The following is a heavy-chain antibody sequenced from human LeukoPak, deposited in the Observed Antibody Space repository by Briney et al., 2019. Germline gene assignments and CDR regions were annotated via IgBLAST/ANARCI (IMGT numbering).Heavy chain of an antibody. J-gene: IGHJ3*02. CDR2: ISSSSSYI. CDR3: ARPTTGNAFDI. Sequence: PGGSLRLSCAASGFTFSSYSMNWVRQAPGKGLEWVSSISSSSSYIYYADSVKGRFTISRDNAKSSLYLQMNSLRAEDTAVYFCARPTTGNAFDIWGQGTMVTVSS. CDR1: GFTFSSYS. V-gene: IGHV3-21*04. D-gene: IGHD1-1*01.